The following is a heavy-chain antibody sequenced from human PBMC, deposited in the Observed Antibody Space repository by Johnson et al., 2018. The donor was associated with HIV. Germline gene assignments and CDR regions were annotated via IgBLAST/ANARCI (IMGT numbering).Heavy chain of an antibody. CDR3: TAERGYAFDI. D-gene: IGHD1-14*01. Sequence: VQLVESGGGVIRPGGSLRLSCAASGFTFDDYGMSWVRQAPGKGLEWVSGINWNGGSTGYADSVKGRLTISRDNAKNSRYLQINSLKTEDPAVYFCTAERGYAFDIWGQGTMVTVSS. J-gene: IGHJ3*02. CDR2: INWNGGST. V-gene: IGHV3-20*04. CDR1: GFTFDDYG.